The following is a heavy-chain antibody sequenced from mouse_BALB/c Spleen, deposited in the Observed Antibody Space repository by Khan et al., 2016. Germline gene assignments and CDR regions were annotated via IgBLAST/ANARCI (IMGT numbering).Heavy chain of an antibody. CDR3: AKNGVPYYAMDY. Sequence: QVQLKESGPGLVQPSQSLSITCTVSGFSLTSYGVHWVRQSPGKGLEWLGVIWRGGSTDYNAAFMSRLSITKDNSKSQVFFKMNSLQADDTARYCCAKNGVPYYAMDYWGQGTSVTVSS. V-gene: IGHV2-5*01. CDR2: IWRGGST. J-gene: IGHJ4*01. D-gene: IGHD2-14*01. CDR1: GFSLTSYG.